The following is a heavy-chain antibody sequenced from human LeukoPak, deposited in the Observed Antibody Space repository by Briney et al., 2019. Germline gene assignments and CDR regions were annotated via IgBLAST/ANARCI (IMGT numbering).Heavy chain of an antibody. J-gene: IGHJ4*02. CDR2: ISYDGSNK. Sequence: GGSLRLSCAASGFTFSSYAMHWVRQAPGKGLEWVAVISYDGSNKYYADSVKGRFTISRDNAKNSLYLQMNSLRAEDTTVYYCARDLSGSWGSFDYWGQGTLVTVSS. CDR1: GFTFSSYA. V-gene: IGHV3-30-3*01. D-gene: IGHD3-10*01. CDR3: ARDLSGSWGSFDY.